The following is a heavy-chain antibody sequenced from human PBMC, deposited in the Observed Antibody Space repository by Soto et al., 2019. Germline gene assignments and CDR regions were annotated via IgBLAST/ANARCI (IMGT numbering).Heavy chain of an antibody. D-gene: IGHD3-3*01. J-gene: IGHJ6*02. CDR1: GFTFSSYA. Sequence: PGGSLRLSCAASGFTFSSYAMHWVRQAPGKGLEWVAVISYDGSNKYYADSVKGRFTISRDNSKNTLSLEMNSLRRGDTAVYYCASCERFPRVGVDYYALDVWGQGTTVTVSS. V-gene: IGHV3-30-3*01. CDR2: ISYDGSNK. CDR3: ASCERFPRVGVDYYALDV.